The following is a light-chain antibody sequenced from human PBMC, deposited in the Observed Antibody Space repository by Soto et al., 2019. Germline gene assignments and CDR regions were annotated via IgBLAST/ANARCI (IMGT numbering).Light chain of an antibody. CDR3: QQRQSWPRT. CDR2: LAS. V-gene: IGKV3-11*01. Sequence: EIVLTQSPSTLSSFPGDRVTLSCRASQAVNTRLAWYQHKPGQAPRLLIYLASNRAAGVPSRFSGSGSGTEFTLTISGVQPEDFAVYYCQQRQSWPRTFGQGTKVDIK. J-gene: IGKJ1*01. CDR1: QAVNTR.